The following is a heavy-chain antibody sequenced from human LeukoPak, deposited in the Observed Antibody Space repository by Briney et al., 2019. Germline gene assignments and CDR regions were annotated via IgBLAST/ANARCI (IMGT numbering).Heavy chain of an antibody. CDR3: ARAAPYYDFWSGYYTSYGSGSYYFDY. V-gene: IGHV4-61*02. D-gene: IGHD3-3*01. CDR2: IYTSGST. J-gene: IGHJ4*02. Sequence: SQTLSLTCTVSGGSISSGSYYWSWIRQPAGKGLEWIGRIYTSGSTNYNPSLKSRVTISVDASKNQFSLKLSSVTAADTAVYYCARAAPYYDFWSGYYTSYGSGSYYFDYWGQGTLVTVSS. CDR1: GGSISSGSYY.